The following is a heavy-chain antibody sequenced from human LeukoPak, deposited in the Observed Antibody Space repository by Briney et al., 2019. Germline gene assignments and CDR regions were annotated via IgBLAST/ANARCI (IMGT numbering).Heavy chain of an antibody. CDR1: GFTFSSYG. CDR2: IRYDGSNK. V-gene: IGHV3-33*01. CDR3: ARDYGSSTSCYDY. D-gene: IGHD2-2*01. Sequence: GGSLRLSCAASGFTFSSYGMHWVRQAPGKGLEGVAVIRYDGSNKYYADSVKGRFTISRDNSKNTLYLQMNSLRAEDTAVYYCARDYGSSTSCYDYWGQGTLVTVSS. J-gene: IGHJ4*02.